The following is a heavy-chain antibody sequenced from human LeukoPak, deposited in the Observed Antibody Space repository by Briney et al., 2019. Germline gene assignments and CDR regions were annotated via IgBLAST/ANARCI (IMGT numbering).Heavy chain of an antibody. J-gene: IGHJ3*01. Sequence: GSLRLSCAASGFTFSSHTMNWVQQAPGKGLEWDSSISSTSTSIYHADSVKGRFTISRDNTKNSLYLQMNSLRAEDTAVYYCARGFRAFDFWAQGTVVTVSS. CDR2: ISSTSTSI. CDR3: ARGFRAFDF. CDR1: GFTFSSHT. V-gene: IGHV3-21*01.